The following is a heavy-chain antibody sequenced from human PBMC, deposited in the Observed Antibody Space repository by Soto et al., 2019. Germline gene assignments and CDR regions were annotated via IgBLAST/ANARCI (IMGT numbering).Heavy chain of an antibody. V-gene: IGHV4-59*01. CDR3: ARSGSCTNGVCYGPGTIDY. J-gene: IGHJ4*02. Sequence: SETLSLTCTVSGGSISSYCWSWIRQPPGKGLEWIGYIYYSGSTNYNPSLKSRVTISVDTSKNQFSLKLSSVTAADTAVYYCARSGSCTNGVCYGPGTIDYWGQGTLVTVSS. D-gene: IGHD2-8*01. CDR2: IYYSGST. CDR1: GGSISSYC.